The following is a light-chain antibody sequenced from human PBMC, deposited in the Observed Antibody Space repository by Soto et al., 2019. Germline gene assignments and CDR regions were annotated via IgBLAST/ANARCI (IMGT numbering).Light chain of an antibody. Sequence: QSVLTQPASVSGSPGQSITISCTGTSGDLGAYNYVSWYQQHSGKAPKLMIYEVSYRPSGVSNRFSGSKSGNTASLTISGLQAEDEANYFCSSYTRSNTRVFGGGTKLTVL. V-gene: IGLV2-14*01. CDR3: SSYTRSNTRV. CDR2: EVS. CDR1: SGDLGAYNY. J-gene: IGLJ3*02.